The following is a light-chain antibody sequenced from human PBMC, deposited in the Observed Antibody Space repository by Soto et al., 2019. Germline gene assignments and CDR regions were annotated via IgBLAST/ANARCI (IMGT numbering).Light chain of an antibody. V-gene: IGKV3-20*01. Sequence: EIVLTQSPGTLSLSPGERATLSCRASQSVSSSFLAWYQQKPGQALRLLIYGASSRATGIPDRFSGSGSGTDVTLTISTLEPEDVAVYYCQQYGSSPLTFGGGTKVEIK. CDR2: GAS. J-gene: IGKJ4*01. CDR3: QQYGSSPLT. CDR1: QSVSSSF.